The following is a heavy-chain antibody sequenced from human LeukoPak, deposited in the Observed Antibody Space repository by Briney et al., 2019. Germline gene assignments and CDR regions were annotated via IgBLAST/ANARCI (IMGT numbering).Heavy chain of an antibody. CDR1: GFTFSSYG. Sequence: GGSLRLSCAASGFTFSSYGVHWVRQAPGKGLEWVAVIWYDGSNKYYADSVKGRFTISRDNSKNTLYLQMNSLRAEDTAVYYCARGASGTKYYFDYWGQGTLVTVSS. D-gene: IGHD1-26*01. CDR2: IWYDGSNK. V-gene: IGHV3-33*01. CDR3: ARGASGTKYYFDY. J-gene: IGHJ4*02.